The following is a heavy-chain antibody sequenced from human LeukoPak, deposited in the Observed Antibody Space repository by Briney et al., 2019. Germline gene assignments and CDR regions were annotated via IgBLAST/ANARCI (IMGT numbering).Heavy chain of an antibody. D-gene: IGHD4-17*01. Sequence: GGSLRLSCVFPSLTFSHAWMNWVRQASGRGLEWVSGITDSGRKTYYADSVKGRFSISRDNSKNTVYLQMSDLRAEDTAVYYCAKITKATTPNYWGQGTLVTVSS. CDR1: SLTFSHAW. CDR2: ITDSGRKT. J-gene: IGHJ4*02. CDR3: AKITKATTPNY. V-gene: IGHV3-23*01.